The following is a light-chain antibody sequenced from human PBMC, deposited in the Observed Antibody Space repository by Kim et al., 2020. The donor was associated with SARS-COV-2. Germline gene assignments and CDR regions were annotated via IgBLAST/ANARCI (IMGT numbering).Light chain of an antibody. Sequence: ASDKLNCPLSSGQSSNAIAWHQQQPAKGPRFLMKLNSDGSHTKVDGIPDRFSGSSSGAERYLTISSLQSDDEADYYCQTWGTGIWLFGGGTKLTVL. J-gene: IGLJ3*02. CDR2: LNSDGSH. CDR1: SGQSSNA. V-gene: IGLV4-69*02. CDR3: QTWGTGIWL.